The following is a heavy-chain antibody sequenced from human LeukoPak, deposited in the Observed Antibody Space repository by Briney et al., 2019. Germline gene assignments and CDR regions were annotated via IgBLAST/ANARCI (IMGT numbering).Heavy chain of an antibody. Sequence: ASVKGSCKASGYTFTSYDINWVRQATGQGLEWMGWMNPNSGNTGYAQKFQGRVTMTRNTSISTAYMELSSLRSEDTAVYYCARASGGDTMIVVVTNFDYWGQGTLVTVSS. J-gene: IGHJ4*02. CDR2: MNPNSGNT. D-gene: IGHD3-22*01. V-gene: IGHV1-8*01. CDR3: ARASGGDTMIVVVTNFDY. CDR1: GYTFTSYD.